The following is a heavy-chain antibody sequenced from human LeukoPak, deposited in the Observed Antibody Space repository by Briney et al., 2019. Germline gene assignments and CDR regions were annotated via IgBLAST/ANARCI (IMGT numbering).Heavy chain of an antibody. CDR3: ARDSGLYCSGGSCYSHYYYGMDV. CDR2: IYSGGST. V-gene: IGHV3-53*05. J-gene: IGHJ6*02. D-gene: IGHD2-15*01. Sequence: PGGSLRLSCAASGFTVSSNYMSWVRQAPGKGLEWVSVIYSGGSTYYADSVKGRFTISRDNSKNTLYLQMNSLRAEDTAVYYCARDSGLYCSGGSCYSHYYYGMDVWGQGTTVTVSS. CDR1: GFTVSSNY.